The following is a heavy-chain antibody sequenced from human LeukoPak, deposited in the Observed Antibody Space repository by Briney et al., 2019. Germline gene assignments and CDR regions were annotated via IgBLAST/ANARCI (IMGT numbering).Heavy chain of an antibody. V-gene: IGHV4-59*08. CDR3: ARGRLPSDY. D-gene: IGHD6-25*01. Sequence: SETLSLTCTVSGVSISSYYWSWIRQPPGKGLEWIGYIYYSGSTNYNPSLKSRVTISIDTPKNQFSLKLSSVTAADTAVYYCARGRLPSDYWGQGTLVTVSS. J-gene: IGHJ4*02. CDR2: IYYSGST. CDR1: GVSISSYY.